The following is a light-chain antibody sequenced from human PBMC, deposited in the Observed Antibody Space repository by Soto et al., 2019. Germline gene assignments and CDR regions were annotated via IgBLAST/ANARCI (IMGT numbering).Light chain of an antibody. CDR2: GAS. CDR3: QKSNDWHCT. CDR1: QRVSARY. Sequence: IVLTQSPGTLSLSPGDRATLSCRASQRVSARYLAWYHQKPGQAPRLLIFGASDRATGIPDRFSGSGSGTDFSLTIRRLVPEDFAVYDCQKSNDWHCTLGQGTKVDIK. V-gene: IGKV3-20*01. J-gene: IGKJ1*01.